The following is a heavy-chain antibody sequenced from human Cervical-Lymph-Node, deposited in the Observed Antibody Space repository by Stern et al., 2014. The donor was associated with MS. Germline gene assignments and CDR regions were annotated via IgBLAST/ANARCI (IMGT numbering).Heavy chain of an antibody. CDR3: ARASRITMIVVDY. CDR1: GGSISSSSYY. D-gene: IGHD3-22*01. CDR2: IYYSGST. J-gene: IGHJ4*02. V-gene: IGHV4-39*01. Sequence: VQLGESGPGLVKPSETLSLTCTVSGGSISSSSYYWGWIRQPPGKGLEWIGSIYYSGSTYYNPSLKSRVTISVDTSKTQFSLKLSSVTAADTAVYYCARASRITMIVVDYWGQGTLVTVSS.